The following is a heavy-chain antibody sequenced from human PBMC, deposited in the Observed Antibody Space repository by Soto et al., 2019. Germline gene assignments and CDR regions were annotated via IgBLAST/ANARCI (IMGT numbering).Heavy chain of an antibody. D-gene: IGHD1-26*01. CDR1: GFTFSSYG. CDR3: ARDIDWYSNSSGFDN. Sequence: HPGGSLRLSCAASGFTFSSYGMHWVRQAPGKGLEWVAVIWYDGSNKHYADPVKGRFTISRDNSKNTLSLQMNSLRAEDTAIYYCARDIDWYSNSSGFDNWGQGTPVTVSS. J-gene: IGHJ4*02. CDR2: IWYDGSNK. V-gene: IGHV3-33*01.